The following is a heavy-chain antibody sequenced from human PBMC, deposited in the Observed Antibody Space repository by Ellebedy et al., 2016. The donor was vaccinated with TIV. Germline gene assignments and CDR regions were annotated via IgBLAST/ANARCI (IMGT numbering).Heavy chain of an antibody. CDR2: LSGSGTST. V-gene: IGHV3-23*01. J-gene: IGHJ4*02. CDR1: GFTFSSYA. CDR3: AKAPTFTVGAADY. Sequence: PGGSLRLSCLTSGFTFSSYAMTWVRQAPGRGLECVSTLSGSGTSTYYADSVKGRFTISRDNSRNTLYLEMNSLRAAETAVYYCAKAPTFTVGAADYWGQGTLVTVSS. D-gene: IGHD1-26*01.